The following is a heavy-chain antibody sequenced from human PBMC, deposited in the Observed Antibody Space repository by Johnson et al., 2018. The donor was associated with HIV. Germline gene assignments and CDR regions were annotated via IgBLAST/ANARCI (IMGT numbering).Heavy chain of an antibody. J-gene: IGHJ3*02. CDR2: IKQDGSEK. CDR3: ASSWFGELSYAFDI. CDR1: GFTFSSYW. V-gene: IGHV3-7*01. D-gene: IGHD3-10*01. Sequence: MQLVESGGGLVQPGGSLRLSCAASGFTFSSYWMSWVRQAPGKGLEWVANIKQDGSEKYYVDSVKGRFTISRDNAKNSLYLQMNSLRAEETAVYYCASSWFGELSYAFDIWGQGTMVTVSS.